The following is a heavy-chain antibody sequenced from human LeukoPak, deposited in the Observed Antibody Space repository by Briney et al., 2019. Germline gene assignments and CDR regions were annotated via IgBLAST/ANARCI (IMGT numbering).Heavy chain of an antibody. CDR1: GLTFSTDG. CDR3: AKVRSPTVVTQLNAFDI. Sequence: PGGSLRLSCAASGLTFSTDGMNWVRQAPGRGLEWVSGITGRGGNTYYADSVKGRFPVSRDNSKNTLFLQMKSLRADDTAVYYCAKVRSPTVVTQLNAFDIWGQGTMVTVSS. D-gene: IGHD4-23*01. J-gene: IGHJ3*02. CDR2: ITGRGGNT. V-gene: IGHV3-23*01.